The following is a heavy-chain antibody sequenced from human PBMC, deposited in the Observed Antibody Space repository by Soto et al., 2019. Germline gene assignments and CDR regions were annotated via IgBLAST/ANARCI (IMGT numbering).Heavy chain of an antibody. CDR1: GGSISSGDYY. J-gene: IGHJ6*03. CDR3: ARGRRYYYMDV. CDR2: IYYSGST. Sequence: SETLSLTCTVSGGSISSGDYYWSWIRQPPGKGLEWIGYIYYSGSTNYNPSLKSRVTISVDTSKNQFSLKLSSVTAADTAVYYCARGRRYYYMDVWAKGPRSPSP. V-gene: IGHV4-61*08.